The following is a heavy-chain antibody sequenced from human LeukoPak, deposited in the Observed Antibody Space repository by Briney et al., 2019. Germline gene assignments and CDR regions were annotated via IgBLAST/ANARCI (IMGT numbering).Heavy chain of an antibody. Sequence: SQTLSLTCTVSGGSISSGSYYWSWIRQPAGKGLEWIGRIYTSGSTNYNPSLKSRVTISVDTSKNQFSLKLSSVTAADTAVYSCARDNDFWSGYNYYYYYMDVWGKGTKVTVSS. CDR3: ARDNDFWSGYNYYYYYMDV. CDR2: IYTSGST. D-gene: IGHD3-3*01. V-gene: IGHV4-61*02. J-gene: IGHJ6*03. CDR1: GGSISSGSYY.